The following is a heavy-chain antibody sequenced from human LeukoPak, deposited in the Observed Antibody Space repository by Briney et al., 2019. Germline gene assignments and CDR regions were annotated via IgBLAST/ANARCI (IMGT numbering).Heavy chain of an antibody. CDR2: IYSGGST. CDR3: AKEMAPEGYSYGYDY. D-gene: IGHD5-18*01. V-gene: IGHV3-66*02. J-gene: IGHJ4*02. Sequence: GGSLRLSCAASEFSVGSNYMTWVRQAPGKGLEWVSLIYSGGSTYYADSVKGRFTISRDNSKNTLYLQMNSLRADDTAVYYCAKEMAPEGYSYGYDYWGQGTLVTVSS. CDR1: EFSVGSNY.